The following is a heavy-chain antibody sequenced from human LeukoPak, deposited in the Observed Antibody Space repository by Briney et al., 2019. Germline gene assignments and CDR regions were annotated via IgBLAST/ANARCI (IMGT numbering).Heavy chain of an antibody. J-gene: IGHJ4*02. V-gene: IGHV3-53*01. Sequence: PGGSLRLSCAASGFTVSSNYMSWVRQAPGKGLEGVSVIYSGGSTYYADSVKGRFTISRDNFKNTLYLQMNSLRAEDTAVYYCARARRGSYYVFDYWGQGTLVTVSS. CDR2: IYSGGST. CDR1: GFTVSSNY. CDR3: ARARRGSYYVFDY. D-gene: IGHD1-26*01.